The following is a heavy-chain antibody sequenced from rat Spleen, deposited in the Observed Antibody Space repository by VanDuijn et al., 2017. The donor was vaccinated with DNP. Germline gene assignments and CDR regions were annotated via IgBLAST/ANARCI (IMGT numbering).Heavy chain of an antibody. Sequence: EVLLVESDGGLVQPGRSLKLSCAVSGFTFSDYYMAWVRQAPAKGLEWVATISYGGSTTYYRDSVKGRFTIARADAKSTLYLQMDSLRSEDTATYYCARHRTISPFYYAMNAWGQGASVTVSS. CDR1: GFTFSDYY. CDR3: ARHRTISPFYYAMNA. V-gene: IGHV5-29*01. J-gene: IGHJ4*01. CDR2: ISYGGSTT.